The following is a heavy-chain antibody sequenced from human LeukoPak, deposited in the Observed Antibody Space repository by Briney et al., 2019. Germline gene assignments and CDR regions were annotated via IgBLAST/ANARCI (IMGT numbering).Heavy chain of an antibody. D-gene: IGHD6-6*01. Sequence: GGSLRLSCAASGFTFSDYNINWVRQAPGKGLEWVSFISSSGDTIYYADSVKGRFTISRDNAKNTLYLQVNNLRAEDTAVYYCARGPNSNWSGLDFWGQGTLLTVSS. J-gene: IGHJ4*02. CDR1: GFTFSDYN. CDR2: ISSSGDTI. V-gene: IGHV3-48*04. CDR3: ARGPNSNWSGLDF.